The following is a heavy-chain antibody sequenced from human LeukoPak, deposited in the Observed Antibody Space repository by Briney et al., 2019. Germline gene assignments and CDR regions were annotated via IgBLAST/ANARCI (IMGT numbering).Heavy chain of an antibody. J-gene: IGHJ4*02. Sequence: SETLSLTCTVSGYSISSGYYWGWIRQPPGKGLEWIGSFYDSGNTYYNPSLKSRVTISVDTSKNQFSLKVSSVTAADTAVYYCARLAYSSSWYFDYWGQGTLATVSS. CDR1: GYSISSGYY. D-gene: IGHD6-13*01. CDR3: ARLAYSSSWYFDY. V-gene: IGHV4-38-2*02. CDR2: FYDSGNT.